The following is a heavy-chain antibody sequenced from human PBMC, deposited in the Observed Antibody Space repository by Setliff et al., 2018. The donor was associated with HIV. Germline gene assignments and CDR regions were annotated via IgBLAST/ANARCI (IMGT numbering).Heavy chain of an antibody. CDR3: ARRRCSAASCPDNSWNWLDP. CDR2: IYYGST. CDR1: GDSISSYY. J-gene: IGHJ5*02. Sequence: PSETLSLTCTVSGDSISSYYWNWIRQPPGKALEWIGYIYYGSTHYNPSFEGRVTISVDTSKNQFSLKLRPVTAADTAMYYCARRRCSAASCPDNSWNWLDPWGQGTLVTVSS. V-gene: IGHV4-59*08. D-gene: IGHD2-15*01.